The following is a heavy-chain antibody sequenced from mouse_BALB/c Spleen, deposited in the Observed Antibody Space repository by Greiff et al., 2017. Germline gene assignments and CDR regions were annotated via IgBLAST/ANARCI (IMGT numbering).Heavy chain of an antibody. CDR2: IYPGNVNT. CDR1: GYTFTSYY. CDR3: ASGYWYFDV. V-gene: IGHV1S56*01. J-gene: IGHJ1*01. Sequence: VQLQQSGPELVKPGASVRISCKASGYTFTSYYIYWVKQRPGQGLEWIGWIYPGNVNTKYNEKFKGKATLTADKSSSTAYMQLSSLTSEDSAVYFCASGYWYFDVWGAGTTVTVSS.